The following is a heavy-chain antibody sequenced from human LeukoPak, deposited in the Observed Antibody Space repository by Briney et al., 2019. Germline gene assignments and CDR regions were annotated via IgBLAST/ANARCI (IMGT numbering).Heavy chain of an antibody. CDR1: RGTFSSYA. J-gene: IGHJ4*02. D-gene: IGHD5-18*01. CDR2: IIPILGIA. V-gene: IGHV1-69*04. CDR3: ARDEGYSYGYNY. Sequence: SVKVSCKASRGTFSSYAISWVRQAPGQGLEWMGRIIPILGIANYAQKFQGRVTITADRSTSTAYMELSSLRSEDTAVHYCARDEGYSYGYNYWGQGTLVTVSS.